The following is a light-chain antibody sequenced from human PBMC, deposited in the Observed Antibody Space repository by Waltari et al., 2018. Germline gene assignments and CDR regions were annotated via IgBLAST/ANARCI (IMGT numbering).Light chain of an antibody. CDR3: QVWDSSSDHFHVV. V-gene: IGLV3-21*04. J-gene: IGLJ2*01. Sequence: SYVLTQPPSVSVAPGKTARITCGGNNIGSKSVHWYQQKPGQAPVLVIYDDSDRPSGIPGRFSGSNSGNTATLTISRVEAGDEADYYCQVWDSSSDHFHVVFGGGTKLTVL. CDR1: NIGSKS. CDR2: DDS.